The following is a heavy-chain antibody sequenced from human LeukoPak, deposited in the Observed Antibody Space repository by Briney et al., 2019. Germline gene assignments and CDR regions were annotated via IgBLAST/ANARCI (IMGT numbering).Heavy chain of an antibody. J-gene: IGHJ6*03. CDR2: ISWVGGST. V-gene: IGHV3-43*01. CDR1: GFTFHEYT. CDR3: AKGNYYYMDV. Sequence: GGSLRLSCAASGFTFHEYTMHWVRQAPGKCLEWISLISWVGGSTYYADSVKGPFTISRDNSKNSLYLQMNSLRTEDTALYYCAKGNYYYMDVWGKGTTVTVSS.